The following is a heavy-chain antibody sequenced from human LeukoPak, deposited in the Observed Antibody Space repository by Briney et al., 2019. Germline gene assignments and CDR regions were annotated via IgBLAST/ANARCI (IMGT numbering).Heavy chain of an antibody. CDR1: GGSISSYY. V-gene: IGHV4-59*01. CDR3: ARGYGDYPDY. J-gene: IGHJ4*02. D-gene: IGHD4-17*01. CDR2: IYYSGST. Sequence: SETLSLTCTVSGGSISSYYWSWIRQPPGKGLEWIGYIYYSGSTNYNPSLKSRVTISVDTSKNQFSLKLSSVIAADAAVYYCARGYGDYPDYWGQGTLVTVSS.